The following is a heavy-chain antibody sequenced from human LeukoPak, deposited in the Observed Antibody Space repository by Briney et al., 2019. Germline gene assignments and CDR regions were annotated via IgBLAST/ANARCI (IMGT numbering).Heavy chain of an antibody. Sequence: GGSLRLSCAASGFTFSSYSMNWVRQAPGKGLEWVSSISSSSRYIYYADSVKGRFTISRDNAKNSLYLQMNSLRAEDTAVYYCARARGPMTPPNYWGQGTLVTVSS. V-gene: IGHV3-21*01. CDR1: GFTFSSYS. D-gene: IGHD2-15*01. CDR3: ARARGPMTPPNY. J-gene: IGHJ4*02. CDR2: ISSSSRYI.